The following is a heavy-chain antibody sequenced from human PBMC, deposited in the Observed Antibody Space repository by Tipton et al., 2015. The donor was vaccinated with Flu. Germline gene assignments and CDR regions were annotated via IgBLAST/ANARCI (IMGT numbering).Heavy chain of an antibody. CDR3: ARSRDYVWGSYRYSDYDAFDI. V-gene: IGHV4-34*01. D-gene: IGHD3-16*02. Sequence: TLSLTCAVSGGSISRGTYYWSWIRQTPGKGLEWIGEINHSGSTNYNPSLKSRVTISVDTSKNQFSLKLSSVTAADTAVYFCARSRDYVWGSYRYSDYDAFDIWGQGTMVTVSS. J-gene: IGHJ3*02. CDR2: INHSGST. CDR1: GGSISRGTYY.